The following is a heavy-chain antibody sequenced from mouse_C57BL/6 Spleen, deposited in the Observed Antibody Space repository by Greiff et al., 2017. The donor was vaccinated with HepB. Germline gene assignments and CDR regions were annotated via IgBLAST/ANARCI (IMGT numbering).Heavy chain of an antibody. CDR1: GYTFTSYW. V-gene: IGHV1-5*01. D-gene: IGHD2-3*01. J-gene: IGHJ4*01. Sequence: VQLQQSGTVLARPGASVKMSCKTSGYTFTSYWMHWVKQRPGQGLEWIGAIYPGNSDTSYNQKFKGKAKLTAVTSASTAYMELSSLTNEDSAVYYCTRGDGYLYYYAMDYWGQGTSVTVSS. CDR2: IYPGNSDT. CDR3: TRGDGYLYYYAMDY.